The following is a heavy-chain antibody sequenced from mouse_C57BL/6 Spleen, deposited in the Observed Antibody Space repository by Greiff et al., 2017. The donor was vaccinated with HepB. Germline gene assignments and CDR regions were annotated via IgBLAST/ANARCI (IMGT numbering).Heavy chain of an antibody. CDR3: AKDYEYDGRYAMDY. Sequence: QVQLQQPGAELVKPGASVKMSCKASGYTFTSYWITWVKQRPGQGLEWIGDIYPGSGSTNYNEKFKSKATLTVDTSSSTAYMQLSSLTSEDSAVYYCAKDYEYDGRYAMDYWGQGTSVTVSS. CDR1: GYTFTSYW. D-gene: IGHD2-4*01. CDR2: IYPGSGST. V-gene: IGHV1-55*01. J-gene: IGHJ4*01.